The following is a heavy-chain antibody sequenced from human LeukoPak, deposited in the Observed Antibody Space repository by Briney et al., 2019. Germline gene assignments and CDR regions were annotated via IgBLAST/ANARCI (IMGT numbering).Heavy chain of an antibody. CDR1: GYTFTGYY. CDR3: AREPGGYQLLNWFDP. J-gene: IGHJ5*02. D-gene: IGHD2-2*01. CDR2: INPNSGGT. V-gene: IGHV1-2*02. Sequence: ASVKVSCKASGYTFTGYYMHWVRQAPGQGLEWMGWINPNSGGTNYAQKFQGRVTMTRDTSISTAYMELSRLRSDDTAVYYCAREPGGYQLLNWFDPWGQGTLVTVSS.